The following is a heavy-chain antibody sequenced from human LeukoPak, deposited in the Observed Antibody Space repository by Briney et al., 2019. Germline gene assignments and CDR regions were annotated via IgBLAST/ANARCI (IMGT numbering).Heavy chain of an antibody. CDR3: ARGNLGGYYFDY. Sequence: GGSLRLSCAASGFTFSSYAMHWVRQAPGKGLEYVSAISSNGGSTYYANSVKGRFTISRDNSKNTLYLQMGSLRAADMAVYYCARGNLGGYYFDYWGQGTLVTVSS. V-gene: IGHV3-64*01. J-gene: IGHJ4*02. D-gene: IGHD1-14*01. CDR1: GFTFSSYA. CDR2: ISSNGGST.